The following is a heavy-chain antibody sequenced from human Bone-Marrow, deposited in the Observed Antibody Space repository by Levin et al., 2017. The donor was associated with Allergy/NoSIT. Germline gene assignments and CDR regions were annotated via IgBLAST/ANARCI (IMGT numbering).Heavy chain of an antibody. V-gene: IGHV4-59*08. J-gene: IGHJ4*02. CDR2: IFYTGNT. Sequence: SQTLSLTCTVSGDSISSYYWGWIRQPPGKGLEFVGNIFYTGNTIYNPSLKSRVTISLDTSKNQFSLKLSSVTAADTAMYYCARHQYGVGSAHWGQGTLVTVSS. D-gene: IGHD1-26*01. CDR1: GDSISSYY. CDR3: ARHQYGVGSAH.